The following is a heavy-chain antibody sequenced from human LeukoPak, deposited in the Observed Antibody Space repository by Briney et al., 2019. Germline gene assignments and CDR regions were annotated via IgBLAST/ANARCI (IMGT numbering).Heavy chain of an antibody. CDR1: GGTFSSYA. V-gene: IGHV1-69*06. CDR2: IIPIFGTA. J-gene: IGHJ3*02. D-gene: IGHD3-22*01. CDR3: ARDANIMYYYDSSGYDAFDI. Sequence: SVKVSCKASGGTFSSYAISWVRQAPGQGLEWMGGIIPIFGTANYARKFQGRVTITADKSTSTAYMELSSLRSEDTAVYYCARDANIMYYYDSSGYDAFDIWGQGTMVTVSS.